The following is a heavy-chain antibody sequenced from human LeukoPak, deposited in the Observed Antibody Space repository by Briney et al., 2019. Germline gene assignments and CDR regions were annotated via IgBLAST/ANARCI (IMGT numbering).Heavy chain of an antibody. CDR1: GGTFSSYA. CDR3: ARDFGYSYGLLFDP. Sequence: GASVKVSCKASGGTFSSYAISWVRQAPGQGLEWMGGIIPIFGTANYAQKFQGRVTITADKSTSTAYMELSSLRSEDTAVYYCARDFGYSYGLLFDPWGQGTLVTVSS. CDR2: IIPIFGTA. D-gene: IGHD5-18*01. V-gene: IGHV1-69*06. J-gene: IGHJ5*02.